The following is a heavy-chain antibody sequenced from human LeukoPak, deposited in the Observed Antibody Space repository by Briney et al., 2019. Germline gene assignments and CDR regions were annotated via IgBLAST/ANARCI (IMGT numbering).Heavy chain of an antibody. J-gene: IGHJ4*02. CDR3: AKDSYVYRPAYYFDY. D-gene: IGHD2-2*02. Sequence: ASGKVSGKVSGSTLTELSMHSVRQAPGKGLEWWGGFDPEDGETIYAQKFQGRVTMTEDTSTDTAYMELSSLRSEDTAVYYCAKDSYVYRPAYYFDYWGQGTLVTVSS. CDR2: FDPEDGET. CDR1: GSTLTELS. V-gene: IGHV1-24*01.